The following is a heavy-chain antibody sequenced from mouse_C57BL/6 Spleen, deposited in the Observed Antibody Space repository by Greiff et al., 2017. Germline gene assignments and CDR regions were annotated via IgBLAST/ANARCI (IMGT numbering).Heavy chain of an antibody. CDR2: IYPGDGDT. CDR1: GYAFSSYW. Sequence: VQVVESGAELVKPGASVKISCKASGYAFSSYWMNWVKQRPGTGLERIGQIYPGDGDTNYNGQFKGKATLTADKSSSTAYMQLSSLTSEDSAVYFCAKYDYDLYYFDDGGEGTTLTVPS. V-gene: IGHV1-80*01. CDR3: AKYDYDLYYFDD. D-gene: IGHD2-4*01. J-gene: IGHJ2*01.